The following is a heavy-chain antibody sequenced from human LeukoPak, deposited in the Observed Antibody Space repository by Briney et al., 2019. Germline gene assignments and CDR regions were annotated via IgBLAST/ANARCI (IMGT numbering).Heavy chain of an antibody. Sequence: PGRSLRLSCAASGFTFSSYGMHWVRQAPGKGLEWVAVIWYDGSNKYYADSVEGRFTISRDNSKNTLYLQMNSLRAEDTAVYYCARDGRDYFDYWGQGTLVTVSS. CDR2: IWYDGSNK. J-gene: IGHJ4*02. D-gene: IGHD3/OR15-3a*01. CDR1: GFTFSSYG. V-gene: IGHV3-33*01. CDR3: ARDGRDYFDY.